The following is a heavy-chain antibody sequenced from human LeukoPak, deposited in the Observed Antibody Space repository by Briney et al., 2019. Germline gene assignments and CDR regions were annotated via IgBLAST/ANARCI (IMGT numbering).Heavy chain of an antibody. Sequence: SETLSLTCAVYGGSLSGYYWNWIRQPPGKGLEWIGTIYYSGYTYYNPSLNSRVIISVDTSKNQFSLRLSSVTAADTAIYYCAKHYHNDAQASFHYWGQGTLVTVSS. CDR1: GGSLSGYY. CDR3: AKHYHNDAQASFHY. D-gene: IGHD3-22*01. J-gene: IGHJ4*02. CDR2: IYYSGYT. V-gene: IGHV4-34*01.